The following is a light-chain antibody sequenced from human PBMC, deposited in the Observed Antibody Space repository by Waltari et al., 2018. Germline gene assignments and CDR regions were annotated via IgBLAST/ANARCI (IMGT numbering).Light chain of an antibody. CDR3: QSYDSSLRGV. CDR1: SSNIGAGYD. V-gene: IGLV1-40*01. Sequence: QSVLTQPPSVSGAPGQRVTISCTGSSSNIGAGYDVHWYQQLPGTAPKHLIYGNTKRPSGVPDRFSGAKSGTSASLAITGLQAEDEADYYCQSYDSSLRGVFGGGTKLTVL. J-gene: IGLJ3*02. CDR2: GNT.